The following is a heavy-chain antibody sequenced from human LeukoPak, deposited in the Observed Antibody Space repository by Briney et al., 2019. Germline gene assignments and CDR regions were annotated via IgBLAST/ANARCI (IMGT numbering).Heavy chain of an antibody. CDR3: ARWYNSLDV. J-gene: IGHJ6*02. Sequence: GGSLRLSCAASGFTFRNSAMHWVRQAPGKGLEYVSGISSNGGSTYYANAVKGRFTISRDNSKNTVNLQMGSLRAEDMAVYYCARWYNSLDVWGQGTTVTVSS. CDR2: ISSNGGST. D-gene: IGHD1-1*01. V-gene: IGHV3-64*01. CDR1: GFTFRNSA.